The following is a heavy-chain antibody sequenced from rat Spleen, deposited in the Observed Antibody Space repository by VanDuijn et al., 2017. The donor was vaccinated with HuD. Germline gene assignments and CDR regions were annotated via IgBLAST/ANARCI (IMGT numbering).Heavy chain of an antibody. V-gene: IGHV5-25*01. CDR3: TTGVLLTTVATEDY. CDR1: GFTFSNFD. Sequence: EVQLEESGGGLVQPGRSMKLSCAASGFTFSNFDMAWVRQAPTKGLEWVASISTGGGNTYYRDSVKGRFTISRDNAKSTLYLQMDSLRSEDTATYYCTTGVLLTTVATEDYWGQGVMVTVSS. CDR2: ISTGGGNT. J-gene: IGHJ2*01. D-gene: IGHD1-8*01.